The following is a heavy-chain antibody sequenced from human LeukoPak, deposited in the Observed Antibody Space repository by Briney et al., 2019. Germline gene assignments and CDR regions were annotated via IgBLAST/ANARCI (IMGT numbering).Heavy chain of an antibody. Sequence: GESLKISCKGSGYSFTSYWIGWVRQMPGKGLEGMGIIYPGDSDTRYSPSFQGQVTISADKSISTAYLQWSSLKASDTAMYYCAVGYCSSTSCLRRAFDIWGQGTMVTVSS. V-gene: IGHV5-51*03. CDR1: GYSFTSYW. D-gene: IGHD2-2*01. CDR2: IYPGDSDT. J-gene: IGHJ3*02. CDR3: AVGYCSSTSCLRRAFDI.